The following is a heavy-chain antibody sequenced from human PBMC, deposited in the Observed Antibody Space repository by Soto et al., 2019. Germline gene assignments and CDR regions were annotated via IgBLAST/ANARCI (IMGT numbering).Heavy chain of an antibody. Sequence: GGSLRLSCAASGFTFSSYAMSWVRQAPGKGLEWVSAISGSGGSTYYADSVKGRFTIARDNSKNTLYLQMNSLRAEDTAVYDCAKDLVPAAIGESWGQGTLVTVSS. D-gene: IGHD2-2*02. V-gene: IGHV3-23*01. CDR3: AKDLVPAAIGES. J-gene: IGHJ4*02. CDR1: GFTFSSYA. CDR2: ISGSGGST.